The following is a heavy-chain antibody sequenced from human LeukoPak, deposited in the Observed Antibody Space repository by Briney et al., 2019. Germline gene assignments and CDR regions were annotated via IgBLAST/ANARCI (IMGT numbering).Heavy chain of an antibody. CDR2: IDSDGSRT. CDR1: GFTFSTYW. Sequence: PGGSLRLSCSASGFTFSTYWMVWVRQAPGKGLLWVSHIDSDGSRTGYADTVKGRFTMSRDNAKNTLYLQMNSLRAEDTAVYFCARAAYSSSPDYWGQGTLVTVSS. J-gene: IGHJ4*02. D-gene: IGHD6-6*01. V-gene: IGHV3-74*01. CDR3: ARAAYSSSPDY.